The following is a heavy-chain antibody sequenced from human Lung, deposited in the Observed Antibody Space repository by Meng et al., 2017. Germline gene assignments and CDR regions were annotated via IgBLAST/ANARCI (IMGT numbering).Heavy chain of an antibody. J-gene: IGHJ4*02. CDR3: ARGPTTMAHDFDY. D-gene: IGHD4-11*01. Sequence: QVPRLQVGAGLLKPSETLSLTRGVSGGSFSDYHWSWIRQPPGKGLEWIGEINHSGSTNYNPSLESRATISVDTSQNNLSLKLSSVTAADSAVYYCARGPTTMAHDFDYWGQGSLVTVSS. V-gene: IGHV4-34*01. CDR1: GGSFSDYH. CDR2: INHSGST.